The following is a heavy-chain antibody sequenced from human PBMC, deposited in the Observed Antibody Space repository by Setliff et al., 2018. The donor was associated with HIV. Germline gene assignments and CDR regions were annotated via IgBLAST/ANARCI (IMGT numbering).Heavy chain of an antibody. CDR3: ARHSRPVPYYYGSGSHP. CDR1: GGSISSSSYY. D-gene: IGHD3-10*01. CDR2: IYYSGST. J-gene: IGHJ5*02. Sequence: SETLSLTCTVSGGSISSSSYYWGWIRQPPGKGLEWIGSIYYSGSTYYNPSLKSRVTISVDTSKNQFSLELNSVTAADTAVYYCARHSRPVPYYYGSGSHPWGQGTLVTVSS. V-gene: IGHV4-39*01.